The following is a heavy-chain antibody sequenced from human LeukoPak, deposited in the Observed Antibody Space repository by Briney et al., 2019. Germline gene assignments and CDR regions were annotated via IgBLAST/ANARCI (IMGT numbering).Heavy chain of an antibody. J-gene: IGHJ4*02. V-gene: IGHV3-30-3*01. D-gene: IGHD6-19*01. Sequence: PGRSLRLSCAASGFTFSSYAMPWVRQAPGKGLEWVAVISYDGSNKYYADSVKGRFTISRDNSKNTLYLQMNSLRAEDTAVYYCAKDAVQWLTSQPDYWGQGTLVTVSS. CDR1: GFTFSSYA. CDR3: AKDAVQWLTSQPDY. CDR2: ISYDGSNK.